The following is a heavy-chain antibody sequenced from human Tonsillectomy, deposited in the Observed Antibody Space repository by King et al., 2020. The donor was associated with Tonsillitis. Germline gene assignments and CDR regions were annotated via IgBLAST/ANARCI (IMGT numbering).Heavy chain of an antibody. V-gene: IGHV5-51*01. Sequence: QLVQSGAEVKKPGESLKISCKGSGYSFTSYCIGWVRQMPGKGLEWMGIFYPGDADTRYSPSFQGQVTIPADKSISTAYLQWSSLKASDTAIYYWARQGWEPRDAFDIWVQGTMVTVSP. J-gene: IGHJ3*02. CDR3: ARQGWEPRDAFDI. CDR1: GYSFTSYC. CDR2: FYPGDADT. D-gene: IGHD1-26*01.